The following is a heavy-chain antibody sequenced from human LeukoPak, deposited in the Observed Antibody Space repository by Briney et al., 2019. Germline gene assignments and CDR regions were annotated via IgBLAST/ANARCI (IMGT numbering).Heavy chain of an antibody. CDR2: IFPDGQT. J-gene: IGHJ4*02. Sequence: PGGSLRLSCALSGLTVNDNYMSWVRQAPGKGLEWVSLIFPDGQTYYADFVQGRFSISRDMSRNILFLDMSSLRAEDTAVFFCARANPVYGDFDYWGQGTLVTVCS. CDR3: ARANPVYGDFDY. CDR1: GLTVNDNY. V-gene: IGHV3-53*01. D-gene: IGHD4-17*01.